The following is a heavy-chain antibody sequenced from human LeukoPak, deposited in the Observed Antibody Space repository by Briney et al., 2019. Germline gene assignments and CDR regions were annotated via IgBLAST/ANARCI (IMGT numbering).Heavy chain of an antibody. D-gene: IGHD4-23*01. J-gene: IGHJ4*02. CDR2: MNPNSGNT. Sequence: ASVKVSCKASGYTFTSYDINWVRQATGQGLEWMGWMNPNSGNTGYAQKFQGRVTMTRNTSISTPYMELSSLRSEDTAVYYCARSYGGNSDLTYYFDYWGQGTLVTVSS. CDR1: GYTFTSYD. CDR3: ARSYGGNSDLTYYFDY. V-gene: IGHV1-8*01.